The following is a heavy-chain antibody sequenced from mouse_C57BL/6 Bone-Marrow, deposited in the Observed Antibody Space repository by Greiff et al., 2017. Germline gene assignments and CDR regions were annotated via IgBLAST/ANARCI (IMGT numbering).Heavy chain of an antibody. CDR2: INPSSGYT. CDR1: GYTFTSYW. V-gene: IGHV1-7*01. Sequence: VQLQQSGAELAKPGASVKLSCKASGYTFTSYWMHWVKQRPGQGLEWIGYINPSSGYTKYNQKFKDKATLTADKYSSTAYMQLSSLTYEDSAVYYGARSYGSNYGGFAYWGQGTLVTVSA. CDR3: ARSYGSNYGGFAY. J-gene: IGHJ3*01. D-gene: IGHD1-1*01.